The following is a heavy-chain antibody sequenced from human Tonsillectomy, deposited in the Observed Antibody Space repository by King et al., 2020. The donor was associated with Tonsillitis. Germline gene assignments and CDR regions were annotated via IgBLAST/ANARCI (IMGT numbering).Heavy chain of an antibody. D-gene: IGHD6-13*01. CDR1: GITFSDYY. CDR3: ARDSSSWAYYYYGMDV. V-gene: IGHV3-11*01. Sequence: VQLVESGGGLVKPGGSLRLSCAAPGITFSDYYMSWIRQAPGKGLDWLSYITSSGSTVYYADSVKGRFTISRDNAKNSLYLQMNSLRAEDTAVYYCARDSSSWAYYYYGMDVWGQGTTVTVSS. J-gene: IGHJ6*02. CDR2: ITSSGSTV.